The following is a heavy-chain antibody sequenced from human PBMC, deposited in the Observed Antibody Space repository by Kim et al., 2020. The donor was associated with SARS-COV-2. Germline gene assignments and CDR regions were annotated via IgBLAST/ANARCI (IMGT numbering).Heavy chain of an antibody. V-gene: IGHV4-39*01. CDR3: ARRGRGGYYGIDY. D-gene: IGHD1-26*01. J-gene: IGHJ4*02. Sequence: YNPSLKSRVTISVDTSKNQFSLKLSSVTAADTAVYYCARRGRGGYYGIDYWGQGTLVTVSS.